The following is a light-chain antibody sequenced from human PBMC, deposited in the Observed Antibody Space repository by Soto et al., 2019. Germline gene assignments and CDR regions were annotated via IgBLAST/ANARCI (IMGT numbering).Light chain of an antibody. J-gene: IGLJ1*01. V-gene: IGLV2-14*01. Sequence: QSALTQPASVSGSPGQSITISCTGTSSDVGGYNYVSWYQQHPGKVPKLMMFDVNNRPSGVSNRFSGSKSGNTASLTISGLQAADEADYFCCSYATGSVYVFGTGTKVTVL. CDR1: SSDVGGYNY. CDR3: CSYATGSVYV. CDR2: DVN.